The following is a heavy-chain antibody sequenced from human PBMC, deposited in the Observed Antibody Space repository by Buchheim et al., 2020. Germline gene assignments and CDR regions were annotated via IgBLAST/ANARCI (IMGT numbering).Heavy chain of an antibody. V-gene: IGHV4-61*08. CDR2: IYDRGIT. Sequence: QVQLQESGPGLVKPSETLSLTCSVSSGSDTNGVHYWSWIRQPPGKGLEWIGHIYDRGITYYNSSLKSRVTMSLDASKNEFSLKLNSVTAADTALYFCARIFSGDYALDYWGQGIL. CDR3: ARIFSGDYALDY. CDR1: SGSDTNGVHY. J-gene: IGHJ4*02. D-gene: IGHD1-26*01.